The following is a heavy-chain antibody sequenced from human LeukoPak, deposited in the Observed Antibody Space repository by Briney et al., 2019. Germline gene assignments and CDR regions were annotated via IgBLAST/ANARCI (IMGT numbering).Heavy chain of an antibody. CDR3: ARHGSGWYMNDY. J-gene: IGHJ4*02. CDR2: ITTSSSYV. Sequence: GGSLRLSCVASGFTFSDYNMNWVRRAPGKGLEWVSSITTSSSYVYYADSVKGRFTIYRDNAKNSLYLHMNSLRAEDTAVYYCARHGSGWYMNDYWGQGTLVTVSS. CDR1: GFTFSDYN. V-gene: IGHV3-21*01. D-gene: IGHD6-19*01.